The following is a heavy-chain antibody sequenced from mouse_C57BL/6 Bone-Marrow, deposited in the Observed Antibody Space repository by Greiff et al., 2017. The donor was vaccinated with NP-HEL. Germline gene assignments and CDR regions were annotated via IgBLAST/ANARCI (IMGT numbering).Heavy chain of an antibody. CDR3: TGRAGRYFDY. CDR2: IRLKSDNYAT. V-gene: IGHV6-3*01. D-gene: IGHD3-1*01. Sequence: EVKVVESGGGLVQPGGSMKLSCVASGFTFSNYWMNWVRQSPEKGLEWVAQIRLKSDNYATHYAESVKGRFTISRDDSKSSVYLQMNNLRAEDTGSYYCTGRAGRYFDYWGQGTTLTVSS. J-gene: IGHJ2*01. CDR1: GFTFSNYW.